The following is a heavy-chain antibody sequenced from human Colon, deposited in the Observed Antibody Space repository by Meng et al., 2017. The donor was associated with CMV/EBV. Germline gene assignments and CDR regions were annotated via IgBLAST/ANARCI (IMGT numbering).Heavy chain of an antibody. J-gene: IGHJ4*02. CDR2: IYYSGST. Sequence: SETLSLTCTVSGGSVSSSDYYWSWIRQPPGKGLEWIGYIYYSGSTNYNPSLKSRVTISADTSRNQFSLKLSSVTAADTAVYYCARDGGNQYFDYWGQGTLVTVSS. V-gene: IGHV4-61*08. CDR1: GGSVSSSDYY. D-gene: IGHD1-14*01. CDR3: ARDGGNQYFDY.